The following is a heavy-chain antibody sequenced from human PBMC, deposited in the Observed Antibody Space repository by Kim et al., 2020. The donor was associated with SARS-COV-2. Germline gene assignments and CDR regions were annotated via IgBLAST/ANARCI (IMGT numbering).Heavy chain of an antibody. CDR3: AREGDGAEAGTIYYYYYGMGV. Sequence: GGSLRLSCAASGFTFSSYAMHWVRQAPGKGLEWVAVISYDGSNKYYVDSVKGRFTISRDNSKNTLYLQMNSLRAEDTAVYYCAREGDGAEAGTIYYYYYGMGVWGQGTAVTVSS. V-gene: IGHV3-30*04. CDR1: GFTFSSYA. D-gene: IGHD6-19*01. J-gene: IGHJ6*02. CDR2: ISYDGSNK.